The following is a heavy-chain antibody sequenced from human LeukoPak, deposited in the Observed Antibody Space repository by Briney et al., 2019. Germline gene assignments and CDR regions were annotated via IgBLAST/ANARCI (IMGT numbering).Heavy chain of an antibody. CDR3: EIKLTSGKLN. D-gene: IGHD3-10*01. CDR1: GLSFGSYV. V-gene: IGHV3-23*01. Sequence: GGSLRLSCAASGLSFGSYVMSWVRQAPGKGLEWVSAISSDGGRTCYADSAKGRFTISRDNSKNTLYLQVNSLRAEDTAVYYCEIKLTSGKLNWGQGILVTVSS. J-gene: IGHJ4*02. CDR2: ISSDGGRT.